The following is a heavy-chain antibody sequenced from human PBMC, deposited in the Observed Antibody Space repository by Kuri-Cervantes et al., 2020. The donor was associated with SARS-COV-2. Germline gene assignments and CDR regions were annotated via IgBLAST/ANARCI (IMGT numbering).Heavy chain of an antibody. J-gene: IGHJ6*02. CDR3: ARGYDSSGYEIYYYYGMDV. Sequence: GGSLRLSCAASGFTFSSYSMNWVRQAPGKGLEWVSSISSSSSYIYYADSVKGRFTISRDNAKNSLYLQMNSLRAEDTAVYYCARGYDSSGYEIYYYYGMDVWGQGTTVTVSS. CDR2: ISSSSSYI. V-gene: IGHV3-21*01. D-gene: IGHD3-22*01. CDR1: GFTFSSYS.